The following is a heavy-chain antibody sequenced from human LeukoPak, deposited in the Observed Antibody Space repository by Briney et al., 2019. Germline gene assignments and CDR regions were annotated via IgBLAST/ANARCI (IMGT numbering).Heavy chain of an antibody. CDR2: ISSSSSYI. Sequence: AGGSLRLSCAASGFTFDDYGMSWVRQAPGKGLEWVSSISSSSSYIYYADSVKGRFTISRDNAKNSLYLQMNSLRAEDTAVYYCARAPDVDTAMASFNDAFDIWGQGTMVTVSS. J-gene: IGHJ3*02. CDR1: GFTFDDYG. D-gene: IGHD5-18*01. V-gene: IGHV3-21*01. CDR3: ARAPDVDTAMASFNDAFDI.